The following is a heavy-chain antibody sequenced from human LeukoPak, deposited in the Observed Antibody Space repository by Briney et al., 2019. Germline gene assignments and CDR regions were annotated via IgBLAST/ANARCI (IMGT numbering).Heavy chain of an antibody. V-gene: IGHV1-2*02. CDR3: ARCWGSLYYFDF. Sequence: ASVKVSCKASGYTFSDYFVHWVRQAPGKGLEWMGWINPKSGVTQYAQKFQGRVTMVRDTATSTVYMDLSSLTSDDTAVYFCARCWGSLYYFDFWGQGTRVTVSS. CDR2: INPKSGVT. J-gene: IGHJ4*02. D-gene: IGHD3-16*01. CDR1: GYTFSDYF.